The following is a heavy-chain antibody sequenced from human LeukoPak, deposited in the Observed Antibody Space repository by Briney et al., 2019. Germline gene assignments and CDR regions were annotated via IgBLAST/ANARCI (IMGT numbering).Heavy chain of an antibody. D-gene: IGHD6-19*01. CDR3: AKRSAESSGYFDY. Sequence: GGSLRLSCAASGITFIKYSMAWVRQAPGKGLEWVSAITGSGAFTDYADSVKGRFTISRDNSKNMLYLQMNSLRAEDTAVYYCAKRSAESSGYFDYWGQGTLVTVSS. CDR2: ITGSGAFT. J-gene: IGHJ4*02. CDR1: GITFIKYS. V-gene: IGHV3-23*01.